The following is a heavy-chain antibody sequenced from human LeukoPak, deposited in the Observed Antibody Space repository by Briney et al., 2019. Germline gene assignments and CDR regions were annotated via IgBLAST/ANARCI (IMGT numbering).Heavy chain of an antibody. CDR1: GFIFSSDN. CDR3: VKDLAGTYSFDY. J-gene: IGHJ4*02. Sequence: GGSLRLSCSASGFIFSSDNMHWVRQAPGKGLEYVSGISKNEDSTFYADSMQARFTISRDNYNNKLYLQMNSVRPEDTAVYFCVKDLAGTYSFDYWGQGARVTVSS. CDR2: ISKNEDST. V-gene: IGHV3-64D*06. D-gene: IGHD3-10*01.